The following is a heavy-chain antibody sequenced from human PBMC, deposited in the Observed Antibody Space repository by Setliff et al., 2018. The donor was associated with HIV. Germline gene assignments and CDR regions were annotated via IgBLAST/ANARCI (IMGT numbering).Heavy chain of an antibody. J-gene: IGHJ4*02. Sequence: PSETLSLTCTVSGASLSSSSYYWGWIRQPPGKGLEWIGSIYYTGATSYNPSLKSRFTISVETSKNQLSLKLRSVTAADTAVYYCARLPGRWLRPFLDYWGQGTLVTVSS. CDR2: IYYTGAT. CDR1: GASLSSSSYY. V-gene: IGHV4-39*01. CDR3: ARLPGRWLRPFLDY. D-gene: IGHD5-12*01.